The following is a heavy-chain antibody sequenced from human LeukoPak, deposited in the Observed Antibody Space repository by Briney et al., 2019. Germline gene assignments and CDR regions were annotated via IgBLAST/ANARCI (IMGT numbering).Heavy chain of an antibody. CDR3: AREAEITRFDY. Sequence: SQTLSLTCAISGDSVSTNSVAWNWIRQSPSRGLEWLGRTSYRSKWYNDYAVSVKSRITITPDTSKNQFSLQLNSVTPVDTAVYYCAREAEITRFDYWGQGTLVTVSS. J-gene: IGHJ4*02. CDR1: GDSVSTNSVA. D-gene: IGHD5-24*01. CDR2: TSYRSKWYN. V-gene: IGHV6-1*01.